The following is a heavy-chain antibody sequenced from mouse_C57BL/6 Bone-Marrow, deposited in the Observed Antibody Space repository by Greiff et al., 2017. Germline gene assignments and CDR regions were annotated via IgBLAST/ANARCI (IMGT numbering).Heavy chain of an antibody. V-gene: IGHV5-6*01. Sequence: EVQLKESGGDLVKPGGSLKLSCAASGFTFSSYGMSWVRQTPDKRLEWVATISSGGSYTYYPDSVKGRFTISRDNAKNTLYLQMSSLKSEDTAMYYCARSTMITTDFDYWGQGTTLTVSS. CDR3: ARSTMITTDFDY. J-gene: IGHJ2*01. D-gene: IGHD2-4*01. CDR2: ISSGGSYT. CDR1: GFTFSSYG.